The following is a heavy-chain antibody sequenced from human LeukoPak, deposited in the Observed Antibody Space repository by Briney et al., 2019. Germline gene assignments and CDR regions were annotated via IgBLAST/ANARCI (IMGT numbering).Heavy chain of an antibody. D-gene: IGHD5-18*01. V-gene: IGHV1-2*06. CDR1: GYTFPGYY. CDR2: INPNTGGT. CDR3: ARDRSGYSYGEPLDH. Sequence: GASVKVSCKASGYTFPGYYLHWVRQAPGQGLEWLGRINPNTGGTDDAQKFQGRVTMTRDTSINTAYMELSRLRPDDTAVYYCARDRSGYSYGEPLDHWGQGTLVIVSS. J-gene: IGHJ4*02.